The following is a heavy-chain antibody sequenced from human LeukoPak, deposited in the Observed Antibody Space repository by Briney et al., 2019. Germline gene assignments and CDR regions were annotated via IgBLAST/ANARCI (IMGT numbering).Heavy chain of an antibody. J-gene: IGHJ5*02. V-gene: IGHV3-49*04. CDR2: IRSTPYGGTV. CDR3: TRGGSGWGWFDP. D-gene: IGHD6-19*01. CDR1: GFTIGDYA. Sequence: GGSLRLSCTASGFTIGDYAMTWVRQAPGKGLECLGFIRSTPYGGTVEYAASVRGRFTISRDDSKSIAYLQMNSLKTEDTAVYYCTRGGSGWGWFDPWGQGTLVTVSS.